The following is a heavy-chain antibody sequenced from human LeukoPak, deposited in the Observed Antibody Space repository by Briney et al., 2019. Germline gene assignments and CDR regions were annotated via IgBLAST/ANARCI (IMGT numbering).Heavy chain of an antibody. D-gene: IGHD3-3*02. CDR1: GGSISPYY. CDR3: ARAFYPGYYSYMAV. Sequence: PSETLSLTCTVSGGSISPYYWSWIRQPPGKGLEWIGYIYYSGSTNYNPSLKSGVTISVDTSKNQFSLKLSSVTAADTAVYYCARAFYPGYYSYMAVWGKGTTVTVSS. J-gene: IGHJ6*03. V-gene: IGHV4-59*01. CDR2: IYYSGST.